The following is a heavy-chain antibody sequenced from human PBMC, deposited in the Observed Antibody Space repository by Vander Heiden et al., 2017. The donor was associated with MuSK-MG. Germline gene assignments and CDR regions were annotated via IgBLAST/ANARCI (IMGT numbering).Heavy chain of an antibody. Sequence: QLQLQESGPGLGKPSETLSLTCTVSGGSISSSSYYWGWIRQPPGKGLEWIGSIYYSGSTYYNPSLKSRVTISVDTSKNQFSLKLSSVTAAETAVYYCARHSTVELERQGRGWFDPWGQGTLVTVSS. V-gene: IGHV4-39*01. CDR2: IYYSGST. CDR1: GGSISSSSYY. J-gene: IGHJ5*02. D-gene: IGHD1-1*01. CDR3: ARHSTVELERQGRGWFDP.